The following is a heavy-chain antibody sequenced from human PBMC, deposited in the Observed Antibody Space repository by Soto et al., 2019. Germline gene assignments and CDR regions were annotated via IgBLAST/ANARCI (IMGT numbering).Heavy chain of an antibody. CDR1: GYTLTELS. CDR2: FDPEDGET. V-gene: IGHV1-24*01. Sequence: ASVKVSCKVSGYTLTELSMHWVRQAPGKGLEWMGGFDPEDGETIYAQKFQGRVTMTEDTSTDTAYMELSSLRSEDTAVYYCATGRYSSGSIDYWGRGTLVTVSS. D-gene: IGHD3-22*01. CDR3: ATGRYSSGSIDY. J-gene: IGHJ4*02.